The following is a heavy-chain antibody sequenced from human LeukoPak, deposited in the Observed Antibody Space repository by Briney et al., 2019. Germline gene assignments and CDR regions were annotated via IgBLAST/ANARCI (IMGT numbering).Heavy chain of an antibody. CDR1: GGSISSYY. CDR2: IYYSGST. D-gene: IGHD3-22*01. CDR3: AISSDSSGYYYYGMDV. Sequence: SETLSLTCTVSGGSISSYYWSWIRQPPGKGLEWIGYIYYSGSTNYNPSLKSRVTIPVDTSKNQFSLKLSSVTAADTAVYYCAISSDSSGYYYYGMDVWGQGTTVTVSS. V-gene: IGHV4-59*08. J-gene: IGHJ6*02.